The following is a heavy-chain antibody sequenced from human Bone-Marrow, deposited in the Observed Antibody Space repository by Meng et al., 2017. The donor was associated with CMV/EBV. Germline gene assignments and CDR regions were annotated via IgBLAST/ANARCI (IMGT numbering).Heavy chain of an antibody. CDR1: GGTFSLYT. J-gene: IGHJ3*02. CDR2: IIPIVGIA. V-gene: IGHV1-69*02. D-gene: IGHD2/OR15-2a*01. CDR3: ARINIVGRTWYGVGDAFDI. Sequence: SVKVSCKASGGTFSLYTITWVRQAPGQGLEWVGRIIPIVGIANYAQRFQGRLMITADKSTRTAYMELSSLTCEDTAVYYCARINIVGRTWYGVGDAFDIWGQGTMVPSPQ.